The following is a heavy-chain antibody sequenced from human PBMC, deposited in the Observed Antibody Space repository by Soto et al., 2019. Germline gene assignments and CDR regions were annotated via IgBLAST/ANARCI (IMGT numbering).Heavy chain of an antibody. CDR3: ARDSSANGLGAFEI. V-gene: IGHV1-2*04. Sequence: ASVKDSCKASGYTFTGYYMHWVRQAPGQGLEWMGWINPNSGGTNYAQKFQGWVTMTRDTSISTAYMELSRLRSDDTAVYYCARDSSANGLGAFEIWGQGTMVTVSS. J-gene: IGHJ3*02. D-gene: IGHD2-2*01. CDR1: GYTFTGYY. CDR2: INPNSGGT.